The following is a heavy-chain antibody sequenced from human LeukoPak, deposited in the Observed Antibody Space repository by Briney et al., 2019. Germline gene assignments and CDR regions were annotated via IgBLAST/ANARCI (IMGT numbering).Heavy chain of an antibody. CDR1: GFTFSSHG. J-gene: IGHJ3*02. D-gene: IGHD3-22*01. Sequence: GGSLRLSCAASGFTFSSHGMSWVRQPPGKGLEWISAISGSGASTYYADSVKGRFTISRDNSKNTLYLQMNSLRAEDTAVYYCAKDYYYDSSGFDDAFDIWGQGTMVTVSS. CDR2: ISGSGAST. V-gene: IGHV3-23*01. CDR3: AKDYYYDSSGFDDAFDI.